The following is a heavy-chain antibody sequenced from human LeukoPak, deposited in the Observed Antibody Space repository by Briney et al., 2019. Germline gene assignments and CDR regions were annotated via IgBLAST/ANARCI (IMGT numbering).Heavy chain of an antibody. CDR3: AREVVDTASGHSPIQDY. Sequence: GASVKVSCKASGYSFTSYYIHWVRQAPGQGLEWMGLINLSGGSTHYEQKFQGRVTMTGDMSASTVYMELSSLRSEDTAVYYCAREVVDTASGHSPIQDYWGQGTLVTVSS. V-gene: IGHV1-46*01. CDR2: INLSGGST. J-gene: IGHJ4*02. CDR1: GYSFTSYY. D-gene: IGHD5-18*01.